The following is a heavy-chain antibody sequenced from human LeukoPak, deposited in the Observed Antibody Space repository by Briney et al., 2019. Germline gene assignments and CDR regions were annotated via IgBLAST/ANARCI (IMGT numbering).Heavy chain of an antibody. CDR3: ARLLGYSNYYFDY. V-gene: IGHV4-39*01. CDR1: GGSISSSSYY. J-gene: IGHJ4*02. D-gene: IGHD4-11*01. CDR2: IYYSGST. Sequence: SETLSLTCTVSGGSISSSSYYWGWIRQPPGKGLEWIGTIYYSGSTYYNPSLKSRVTISVDTSKNQFSLKLSSVTAADTAVYYCARLLGYSNYYFDYWGQGTLVTVSS.